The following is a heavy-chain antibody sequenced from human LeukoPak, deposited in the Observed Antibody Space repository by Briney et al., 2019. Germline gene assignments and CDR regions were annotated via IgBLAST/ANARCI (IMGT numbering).Heavy chain of an antibody. CDR1: GGSISSGGYS. V-gene: IGHV4-30-2*01. D-gene: IGHD2-21*02. J-gene: IGHJ4*02. CDR2: IYNSGST. CDR3: ARVVTCGGDCYYDYFDY. Sequence: SETLSLTCAVSGGSISSGGYSWSWIRQPPGKGLEWIGSIYNSGSTYYNPSLKSRVTISVARSKNQFSLKLSSVTAADTAVYYCARVVTCGGDCYYDYFDYWGQGTLVTVSS.